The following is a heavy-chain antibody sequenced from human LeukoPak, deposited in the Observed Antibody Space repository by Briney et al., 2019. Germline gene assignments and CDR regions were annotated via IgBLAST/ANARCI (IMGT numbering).Heavy chain of an antibody. CDR3: AREGLYYYDSSGYYDFDY. Sequence: GGSLRLSCEASGFTVSSNYMSWVRQAPGKGLEWDSVIYSGGSTYYADSVKGRFTISRDNSKNTLYLQMNSLRAEDTAVYYCAREGLYYYDSSGYYDFDYWGQGTLVTVSS. J-gene: IGHJ4*02. CDR1: GFTVSSNY. D-gene: IGHD3-22*01. V-gene: IGHV3-66*01. CDR2: IYSGGST.